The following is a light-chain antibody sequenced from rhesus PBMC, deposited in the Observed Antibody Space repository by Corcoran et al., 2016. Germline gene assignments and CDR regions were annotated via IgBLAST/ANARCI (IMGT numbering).Light chain of an antibody. V-gene: IGKV1-22*01. CDR2: KAS. J-gene: IGKJ2*01. CDR1: QSISSW. Sequence: DIQMTQSPSSLSASVGDTVTITCRASQSISSWLAWYQQKPGKAPKLLIYKASTLQSGVPSRFIGSGSGIYFPLTISSLQSEDFTTYYCQQYGSSPSFGQGTKVEIK. CDR3: QQYGSSPS.